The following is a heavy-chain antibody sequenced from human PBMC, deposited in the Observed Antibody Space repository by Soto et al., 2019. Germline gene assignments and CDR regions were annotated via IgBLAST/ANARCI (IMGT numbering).Heavy chain of an antibody. Sequence: PGGSLRLSCAASGFTFSSYAMSWVRQAPGKGLEWVSAISGSGGSTYYADSVKGRFTISRDNSKNTLYLQMNSLRAEDTAVYYSANDPRWSAAAGPFDYWGQGTLVTVSS. CDR1: GFTFSSYA. J-gene: IGHJ4*02. CDR3: ANDPRWSAAAGPFDY. CDR2: ISGSGGST. V-gene: IGHV3-23*01. D-gene: IGHD3-3*01.